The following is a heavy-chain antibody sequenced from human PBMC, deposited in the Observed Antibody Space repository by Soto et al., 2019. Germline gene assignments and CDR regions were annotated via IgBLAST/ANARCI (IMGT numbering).Heavy chain of an antibody. D-gene: IGHD6-19*01. V-gene: IGHV4-34*01. CDR3: ARSYHPRRYSSGWYEYFQH. CDR1: GGSFSGYY. CDR2: INHSGST. Sequence: QVQLQQWGAGLLKPSETLSLTCAVYGGSFSGYYWSWIRQPPGKGLEWIGEINHSGSTNYNPSLRSRGTTSVDTSKNPFSLKLSSVTAADTAVYYCARSYHPRRYSSGWYEYFQHWGQGTLVTVSS. J-gene: IGHJ1*01.